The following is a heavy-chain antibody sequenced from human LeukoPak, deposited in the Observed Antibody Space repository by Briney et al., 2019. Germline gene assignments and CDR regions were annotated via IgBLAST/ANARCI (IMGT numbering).Heavy chain of an antibody. CDR2: INPNSGGT. CDR1: GYTFTGYY. Sequence: ASVKVSCKASGYTFTGYYMHWVRQAPGQGLEWMGWINPNSGGTSYAQKFQGRVTMTRDTSISTAYMELSRLRSDDTAVYYCARRRIATYGMDVWGQGTTVTVSS. D-gene: IGHD6-6*01. J-gene: IGHJ6*02. V-gene: IGHV1-2*02. CDR3: ARRRIATYGMDV.